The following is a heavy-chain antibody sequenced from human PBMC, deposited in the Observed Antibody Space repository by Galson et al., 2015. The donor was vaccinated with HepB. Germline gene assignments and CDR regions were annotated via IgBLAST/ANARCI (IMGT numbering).Heavy chain of an antibody. V-gene: IGHV3-21*06. Sequence: SLRLSCAASGFSLNNYSMNWVRQAPGKGLEWVSSINSSSSFIYYADSVKGRFTISRDNAKNSLYLQMNSLRAEDTAVYYCARVGSVTYEGFDYWGQGTLVTVSS. J-gene: IGHJ4*02. CDR3: ARVGSVTYEGFDY. CDR2: INSSSSFI. D-gene: IGHD3-10*01. CDR1: GFSLNNYS.